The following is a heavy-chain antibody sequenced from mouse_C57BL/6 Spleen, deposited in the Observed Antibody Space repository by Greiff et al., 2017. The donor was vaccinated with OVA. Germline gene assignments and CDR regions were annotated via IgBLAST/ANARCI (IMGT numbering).Heavy chain of an antibody. V-gene: IGHV14-4*01. CDR1: GFNIKDDY. CDR3: TTSWLLSWFAY. D-gene: IGHD2-3*01. CDR2: IDPENGAT. Sequence: VQLQQSGAELVRPGASVKLSCTASGFNIKDDYMHWVKQRPEQGLEWIGWIDPENGATEYASKFQGKATITADTYSNTAYLQLSSLTSEDTAVYYCTTSWLLSWFAYWGQGTLVTVSA. J-gene: IGHJ3*01.